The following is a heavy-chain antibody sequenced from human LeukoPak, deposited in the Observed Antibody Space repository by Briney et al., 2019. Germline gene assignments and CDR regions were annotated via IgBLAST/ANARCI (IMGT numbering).Heavy chain of an antibody. V-gene: IGHV3-23*01. CDR3: ARDHRGDCY. CDR2: ISGSGGST. CDR1: GFTFSSYA. Sequence: GGSLRLSCAASGFTFSSYAMSWVRQAPGKGLEWVSAISGSGGSTYYADSVKGRFTISRDNAKNSLYLQMNSLRAEDTAVYYCARDHRGDCYWGQGTLVTVSS. J-gene: IGHJ4*02. D-gene: IGHD2-21*02.